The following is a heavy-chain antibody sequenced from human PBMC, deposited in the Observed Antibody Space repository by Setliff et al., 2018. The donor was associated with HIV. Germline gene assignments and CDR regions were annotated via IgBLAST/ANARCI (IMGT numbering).Heavy chain of an antibody. CDR2: INAGNGDT. CDR3: ARDLPTPNWGFDY. D-gene: IGHD7-27*01. J-gene: IGHJ4*02. Sequence: VKVSCKASGYTFTSYAMHWVRQAPGQGLEWMGWINAGNGDTKYSQKFQGRVTATTDTSASTAYMELSSLRSEDTAVYYCARDLPTPNWGFDYWGQGTLVTVSS. CDR1: GYTFTSYA. V-gene: IGHV1-3*01.